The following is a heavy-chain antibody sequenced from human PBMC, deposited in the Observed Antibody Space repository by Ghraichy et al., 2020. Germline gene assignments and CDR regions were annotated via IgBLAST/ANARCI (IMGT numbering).Heavy chain of an antibody. J-gene: IGHJ3*02. Sequence: GGSLRLSCAASGFTFSSYAMHWVRQAPGKGLEYVSAISSNGGSTYYADSVKGRFTISRDNSKNTLYLQMGSLRAEDMAVYYCARGAYYYDSTISGAFDIWGQGTMVTVSS. CDR2: ISSNGGST. CDR3: ARGAYYYDSTISGAFDI. D-gene: IGHD3-22*01. CDR1: GFTFSSYA. V-gene: IGHV3-64*02.